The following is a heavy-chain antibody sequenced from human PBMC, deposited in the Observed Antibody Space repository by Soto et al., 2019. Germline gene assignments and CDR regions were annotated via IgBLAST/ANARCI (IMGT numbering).Heavy chain of an antibody. Sequence: QLQLQESGSGLVKPSQTLSLTCAVSGGSISSGGYSWSWIRQPPGKSLEWIGYIYHSGSTYYNPSLKSRVTISVDRSKNQFSRKLRSVTAADTAVYYCARAGGLGAVAVDYWGQGTLVTVSS. CDR1: GGSISSGGYS. J-gene: IGHJ4*02. V-gene: IGHV4-30-2*01. CDR3: ARAGGLGAVAVDY. D-gene: IGHD6-19*01. CDR2: IYHSGST.